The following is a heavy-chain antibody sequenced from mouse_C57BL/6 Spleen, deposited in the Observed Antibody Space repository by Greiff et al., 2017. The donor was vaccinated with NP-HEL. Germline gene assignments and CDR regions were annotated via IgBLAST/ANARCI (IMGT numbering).Heavy chain of an antibody. V-gene: IGHV5-6*02. CDR2: ISSGGSYT. Sequence: EVKLEESGGDLVKPGGSLKLSCAASGFTFSSYGMSWVRQTPDKRLEWVATISSGGSYTYYPDSVKGRFTISSDNAKNTLYLQMSSLKSEDTAMYYCARHEYYGSSFYYFDYGGQGTTLTVAS. D-gene: IGHD1-1*01. J-gene: IGHJ2*01. CDR1: GFTFSSYG. CDR3: ARHEYYGSSFYYFDY.